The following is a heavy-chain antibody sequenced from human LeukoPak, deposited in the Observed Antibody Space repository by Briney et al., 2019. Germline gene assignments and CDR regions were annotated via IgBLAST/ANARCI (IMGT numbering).Heavy chain of an antibody. V-gene: IGHV1-18*01. CDR3: ARDGYYDSSGYYYGDAFDI. CDR2: ISAYNGNT. D-gene: IGHD3-22*01. Sequence: GASVKVSCKASGYTFTSYGISWVRQAPGQGLEWVGWISAYNGNTNYAQKLQGRVTMTTDTSTSTAYMELRSLRSDDTAVYYCARDGYYDSSGYYYGDAFDIWGQGTMVTVSS. J-gene: IGHJ3*02. CDR1: GYTFTSYG.